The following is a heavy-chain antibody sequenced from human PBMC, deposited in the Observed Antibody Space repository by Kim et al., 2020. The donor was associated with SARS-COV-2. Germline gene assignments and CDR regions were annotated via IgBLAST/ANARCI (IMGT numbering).Heavy chain of an antibody. V-gene: IGHV4-31*03. J-gene: IGHJ6*02. CDR1: GGSISSGGYY. CDR3: TRDPLKNPFPFGYYFDYGMDG. D-gene: IGHD3-3*01. Sequence: SETLSLTCTVSGGSISSGGYYWSWIRQHPGKGLEWIGYIYYSGSIYYNPSLKSRVTISVDTSKNQFSLKLSSVTAADTAVYYCTRDPLKNPFPFGYYFDYGMDGWGQGTTVTVSS. CDR2: IYYSGSI.